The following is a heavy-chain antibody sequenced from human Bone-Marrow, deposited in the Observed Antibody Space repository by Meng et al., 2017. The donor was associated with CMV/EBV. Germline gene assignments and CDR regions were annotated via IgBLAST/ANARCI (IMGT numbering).Heavy chain of an antibody. CDR1: GYDFTSYW. V-gene: IGHV5-51*01. D-gene: IGHD3-3*01. Sequence: GESLKISCKGSGYDFTSYWIAWVRQMPGKGLEWMGIIYPGDSDTRYSPSFQGQVTISADKSISTAYLQGSSLKASDTAMYYCARHRQYDFWSGYFQVGDMDVWGQGTTVTVSS. J-gene: IGHJ6*02. CDR2: IYPGDSDT. CDR3: ARHRQYDFWSGYFQVGDMDV.